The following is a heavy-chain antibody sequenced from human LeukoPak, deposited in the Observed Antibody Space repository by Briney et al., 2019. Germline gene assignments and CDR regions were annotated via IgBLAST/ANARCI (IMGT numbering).Heavy chain of an antibody. CDR3: AKATGTGAFDI. D-gene: IGHD1-7*01. V-gene: IGHV3-23*01. Sequence: PGRSLRLSCAASGFTFSSYGMHWVRQAPGKGLEWVSGISSSGKTPYFTDSVKGRFTIYRDNSRSTLFLQMNRLRAEDTAVYYCAKATGTGAFDIWGQGTMVTVSS. J-gene: IGHJ3*02. CDR1: GFTFSSYG. CDR2: ISSSGKTP.